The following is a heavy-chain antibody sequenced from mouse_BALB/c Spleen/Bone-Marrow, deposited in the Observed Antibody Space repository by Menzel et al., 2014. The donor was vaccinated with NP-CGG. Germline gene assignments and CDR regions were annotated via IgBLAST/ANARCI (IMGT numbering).Heavy chain of an antibody. CDR2: ISYDGSN. D-gene: IGHD2-14*01. CDR3: ARSPLDRPFAY. CDR1: GYSITSGYY. V-gene: IGHV3-6*02. Sequence: QSGPGLGKPSQSLSLTCSVTGYSITSGYYWNWIRQFPGNKLEWMGYISYDGSNNYNPSLKNRISITRDTSKNQFFLKLNSVTTEDTATYYCARSPLDRPFAYWGQGTLVTVSA. J-gene: IGHJ3*01.